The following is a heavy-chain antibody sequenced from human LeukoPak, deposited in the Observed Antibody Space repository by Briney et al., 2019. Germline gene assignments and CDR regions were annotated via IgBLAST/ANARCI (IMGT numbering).Heavy chain of an antibody. CDR1: GFTFSSYG. CDR3: ARSYYYDSSGYYLRDFDY. V-gene: IGHV3-33*01. CDR2: IWYDGSNK. D-gene: IGHD3-22*01. J-gene: IGHJ4*02. Sequence: GGSLRPSCAASGFTFSSYGMHWVRQAPGKGLEWVAVIWYDGSNKYYADSVKGRFTISRDNSKNTLYLQMNSLRAEDTAVYYCARSYYYDSSGYYLRDFDYWGQGTLVTVSS.